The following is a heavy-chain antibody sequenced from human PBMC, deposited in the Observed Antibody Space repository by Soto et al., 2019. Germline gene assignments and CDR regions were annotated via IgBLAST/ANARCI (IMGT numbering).Heavy chain of an antibody. J-gene: IGHJ4*02. CDR3: ARWLGYGPHFDY. D-gene: IGHD5-12*01. Sequence: QVQLQESGPGLVKPSQTLSLTCTVSGGSISSGDYYWSWIRQPPGKGLEWIGYMYYSGSTYYNTSLKSRVTISVDTAKNQFSLKLSSVTAADTAVYYCARWLGYGPHFDYWGQGTPVTVSS. V-gene: IGHV4-30-4*01. CDR2: MYYSGST. CDR1: GGSISSGDYY.